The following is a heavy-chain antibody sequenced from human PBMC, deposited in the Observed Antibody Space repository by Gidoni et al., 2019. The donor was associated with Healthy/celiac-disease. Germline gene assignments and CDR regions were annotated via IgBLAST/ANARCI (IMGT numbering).Heavy chain of an antibody. D-gene: IGHD4-17*01. CDR3: ATYFGEEDYYYGMDV. Sequence: EVQLVESGGGLVQPGGSLRLSCAASGFTFSSYSMNWVRQAPGKGLEWVSYISSSSSTIYYADSVKGRFTISRDNAKNSLYLQMNSLRDEDTAVYYCATYFGEEDYYYGMDVWGQGTTVTVSS. CDR2: ISSSSSTI. V-gene: IGHV3-48*02. CDR1: GFTFSSYS. J-gene: IGHJ6*02.